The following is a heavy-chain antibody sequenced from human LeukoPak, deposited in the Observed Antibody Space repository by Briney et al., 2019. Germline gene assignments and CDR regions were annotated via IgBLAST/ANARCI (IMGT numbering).Heavy chain of an antibody. CDR2: ISSSSSYI. Sequence: GGSLRLSCAASGFTFSSYSMNWVRQAPGKGLEWVSSISSSSSYIYYADSVKGRFTISRDNAKNSLYLQMNSLRAEDRAVYYCARDFGPFASGSLEYFDSCGQGTLVTVSS. D-gene: IGHD1-26*01. V-gene: IGHV3-21*01. J-gene: IGHJ4*02. CDR1: GFTFSSYS. CDR3: ARDFGPFASGSLEYFDS.